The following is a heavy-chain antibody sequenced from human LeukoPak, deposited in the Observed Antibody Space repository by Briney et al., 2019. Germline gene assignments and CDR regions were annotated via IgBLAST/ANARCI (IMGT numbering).Heavy chain of an antibody. Sequence: PGGSLRLSCAASGFTFSSYGMHWVRQAPGKGLEWVAVISYDGSNKYYADSVKGRFTISRDNSKNTLYLQMNSLRAEDTAVYYCAKDLGLSEDIWGQGTMVTASS. CDR2: ISYDGSNK. D-gene: IGHD7-27*01. CDR1: GFTFSSYG. V-gene: IGHV3-30*18. CDR3: AKDLGLSEDI. J-gene: IGHJ3*02.